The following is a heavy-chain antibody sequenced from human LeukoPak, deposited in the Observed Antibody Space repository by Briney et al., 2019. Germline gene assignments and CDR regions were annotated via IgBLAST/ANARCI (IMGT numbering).Heavy chain of an antibody. CDR1: GGSISGYY. CDR3: ARQENRSWYGDWFDP. V-gene: IGHV4-59*08. J-gene: IGHJ5*02. CDR2: IYYTGST. D-gene: IGHD6-13*01. Sequence: SETLSLTCTVSGGSISGYYWSWIRQPPGKGLEWIGYIYYTGSTNYNPSLKSRVTISVDTSKNQISLKLSSVAAADTAVYYCARQENRSWYGDWFDPWGQGTLVTVSS.